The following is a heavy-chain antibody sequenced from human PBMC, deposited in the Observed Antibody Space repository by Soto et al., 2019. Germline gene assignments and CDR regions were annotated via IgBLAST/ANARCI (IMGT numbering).Heavy chain of an antibody. J-gene: IGHJ4*02. CDR3: ARANYYFDY. CDR1: GGSISSDY. CDR2: MYYSGST. Sequence: SETLSLTCTVSGGSISSDYWSWIRQPPGKGLEWIGHMYYSGSTKYNPSLKSRVTISVDKYKNQFSLKLSSVTAADTAVYYCARANYYFDYWGQGTLVTVSS. V-gene: IGHV4-59*12. D-gene: IGHD1-7*01.